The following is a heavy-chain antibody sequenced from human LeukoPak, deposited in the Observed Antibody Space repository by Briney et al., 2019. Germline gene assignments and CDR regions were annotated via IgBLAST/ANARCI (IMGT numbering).Heavy chain of an antibody. CDR3: ASLDCTNGVCYGPFDI. Sequence: SETLSLTCTVSGGSISSYYWSWIRQPAGKGLEWIGRIYTSGSTNYNPSLKSRVTISVDTSKNQFSLKLSSVTAADTAVYYCASLDCTNGVCYGPFDIWGQGTMVTVSS. D-gene: IGHD2-8*01. V-gene: IGHV4-4*07. CDR2: IYTSGST. CDR1: GGSISSYY. J-gene: IGHJ3*02.